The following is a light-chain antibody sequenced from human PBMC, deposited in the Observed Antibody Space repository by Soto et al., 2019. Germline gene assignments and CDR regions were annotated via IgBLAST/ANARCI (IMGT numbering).Light chain of an antibody. CDR1: SGYTSYT. J-gene: IGLJ2*01. V-gene: IGLV4-69*01. CDR3: QTWGTDSHVV. CDR2: VNSDGSH. Sequence: QLVLTQSPSASASLGASVKLTCTLSSGYTSYTVAWHQQQPEKGPRFLMKVNSDGSHTKGGGIPDRFSGSSSGAERSLTISSLQSEDEADYYCQTWGTDSHVVFGGGTKVTVL.